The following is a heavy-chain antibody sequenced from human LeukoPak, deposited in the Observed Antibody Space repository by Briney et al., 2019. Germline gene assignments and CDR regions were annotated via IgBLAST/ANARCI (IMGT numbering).Heavy chain of an antibody. J-gene: IGHJ6*02. D-gene: IGHD2-8*01. CDR2: ISAYNGNT. Sequence: GASVKVSCKASGYTFTSYGIRWVRQAPGQGLEWMGWISAYNGNTNYAQKLQGRVTMTTDTSTSTAYMELRGLRSDDTAVYYCARDRKWRLKDYYYYGMDVWGQGTAVTVSS. CDR1: GYTFTSYG. CDR3: ARDRKWRLKDYYYYGMDV. V-gene: IGHV1-18*01.